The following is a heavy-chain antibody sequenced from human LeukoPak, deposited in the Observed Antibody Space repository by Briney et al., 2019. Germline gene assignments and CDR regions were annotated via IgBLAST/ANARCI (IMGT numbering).Heavy chain of an antibody. V-gene: IGHV1-46*01. Sequence: ASVKVSCKASGYTFTSYDIYWVRQAPGQGLEWMGIINPSGGSTSYAQKFQGRVTMTRDMSTSTVYMELSSLRSEDTAVYYCARVPRRFKQPVLFDYWGQGTLVTVSS. CDR3: ARVPRRFKQPVLFDY. J-gene: IGHJ4*02. CDR2: INPSGGST. D-gene: IGHD6-6*01. CDR1: GYTFTSYD.